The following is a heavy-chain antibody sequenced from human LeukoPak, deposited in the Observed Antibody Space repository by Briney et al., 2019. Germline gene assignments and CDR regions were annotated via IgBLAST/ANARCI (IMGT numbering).Heavy chain of an antibody. CDR2: IYHSGST. J-gene: IGHJ5*02. D-gene: IGHD3-10*01. CDR3: ARESITMVRGVPRLRWFDP. Sequence: SETLSLTCAVSGGSISSGGYSWSWIRQPPGKGLEWIGYIYHSGSTYYNPSLKSRVTISVDRSKNQFSLKLSSVTAADTAVYYCARESITMVRGVPRLRWFDPWGQGTLVTVSS. V-gene: IGHV4-30-2*01. CDR1: GGSISSGGYS.